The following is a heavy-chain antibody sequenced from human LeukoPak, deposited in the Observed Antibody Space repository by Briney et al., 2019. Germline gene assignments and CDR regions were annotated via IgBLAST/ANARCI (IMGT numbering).Heavy chain of an antibody. V-gene: IGHV4-34*01. D-gene: IGHD2-2*02. J-gene: IGHJ6*02. CDR2: INHSGIT. CDR1: GGSFSGYY. CDR3: ARLVRIVVVPAAIRYYYYGMDV. Sequence: SETLSLTCAVYGGSFSGYYWSWIRQPPGKGLEWIGEINHSGITNYNPSLKRRVTISVDTSKNQFSLKLSSVTAADTAVYYCARLVRIVVVPAAIRYYYYGMDVWGQGTTVTVSS.